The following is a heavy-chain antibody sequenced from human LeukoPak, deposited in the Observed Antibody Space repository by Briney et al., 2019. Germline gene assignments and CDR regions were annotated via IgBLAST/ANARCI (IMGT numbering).Heavy chain of an antibody. CDR2: IYYSGST. Sequence: PSETLSLTCTVSGGSISSYYWSWIRQPPGKGLEWIGYIYYSGSTNCNPSLKSRVTISVDTSKNQFSLKLSSVTAADTAVYYCARDMMVAFDIWGQGTMVTVSS. D-gene: IGHD3-16*01. CDR3: ARDMMVAFDI. CDR1: GGSISSYY. J-gene: IGHJ3*02. V-gene: IGHV4-59*01.